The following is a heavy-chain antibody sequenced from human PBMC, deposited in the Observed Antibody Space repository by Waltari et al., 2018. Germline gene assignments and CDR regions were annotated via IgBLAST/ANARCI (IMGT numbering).Heavy chain of an antibody. Sequence: QLQLQESGPGLVKPSETLSLTCTVSGGSISKSSYYWGWIRQSPGKGQEWIGSIYYSGTTYYNPTLKSRVSISGDLSKNQFSLKVSSVTAADTAVYYCARHWKRSGYRFDPWGQGSLVTVSS. D-gene: IGHD5-12*01. J-gene: IGHJ5*02. CDR1: GGSISKSSYY. CDR2: IYYSGTT. CDR3: ARHWKRSGYRFDP. V-gene: IGHV4-39*01.